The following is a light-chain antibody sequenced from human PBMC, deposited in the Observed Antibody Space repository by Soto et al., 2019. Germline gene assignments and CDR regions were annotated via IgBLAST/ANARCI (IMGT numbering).Light chain of an antibody. V-gene: IGLV2-8*01. J-gene: IGLJ2*01. Sequence: QSALTQPPSASGSPGQSVTISCTGASSDVGGYNYVSWYQQHPGKAPKVMIYEVSKRPSGVPDRFSGSKSGNTASLTVSGLQAEDEADYYCSSYAGTNFVVFGGGTKLTVL. CDR1: SSDVGGYNY. CDR3: SSYAGTNFVV. CDR2: EVS.